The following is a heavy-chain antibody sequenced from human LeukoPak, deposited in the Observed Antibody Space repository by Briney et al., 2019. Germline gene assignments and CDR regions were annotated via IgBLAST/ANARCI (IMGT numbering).Heavy chain of an antibody. V-gene: IGHV3-64*01. CDR3: ARGAVAGNPYYYYYGMDV. CDR1: GFTFSSYA. J-gene: IGHJ6*02. D-gene: IGHD6-19*01. Sequence: GGSLRLSCAASGFTFSSYAMHWVRQAPGKGLEYVSAISSNGGSTYYANSVKRRFTISRDNSKNTLYLQMGSLRAEDMAVYYCARGAVAGNPYYYYYGMDVWGQGTTVTVSS. CDR2: ISSNGGST.